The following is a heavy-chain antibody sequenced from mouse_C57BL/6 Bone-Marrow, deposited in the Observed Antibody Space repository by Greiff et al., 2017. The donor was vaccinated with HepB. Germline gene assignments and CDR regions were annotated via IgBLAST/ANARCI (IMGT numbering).Heavy chain of an antibody. D-gene: IGHD1-1*01. Sequence: EVQRVESGPELVKPGASVKIPCKASGYTFTDYNMDWVKQSHGKSLEWIGDINPNNGGTIYNQKFKGKATLTVDKSSSTAYMELRSLTSEDTAVYYCARFHYYGFAYWGQGTLVTVSA. CDR1: GYTFTDYN. J-gene: IGHJ3*01. V-gene: IGHV1-18*01. CDR2: INPNNGGT. CDR3: ARFHYYGFAY.